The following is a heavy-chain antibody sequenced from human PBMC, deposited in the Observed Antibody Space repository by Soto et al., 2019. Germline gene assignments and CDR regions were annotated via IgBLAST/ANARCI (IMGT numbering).Heavy chain of an antibody. J-gene: IGHJ4*02. Sequence: GESLKISCKGSGYSFTNYWIGWVRQMPGKGLEWMGIIDPGDTDTRYSPSFQGQVTISADKSIRTAYLQWSSLKASDTAMYYRARMGLTIGSLDYWGQGTLVTVSS. CDR3: ARMGLTIGSLDY. D-gene: IGHD1-26*01. CDR2: IDPGDTDT. CDR1: GYSFTNYW. V-gene: IGHV5-51*01.